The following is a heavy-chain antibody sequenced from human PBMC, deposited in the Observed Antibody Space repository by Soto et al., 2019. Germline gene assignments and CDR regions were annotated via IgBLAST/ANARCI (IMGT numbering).Heavy chain of an antibody. V-gene: IGHV5-10-1*01. Sequence: GESLKISCKGSGYSFAGYWITWVRQKPGKGLEWMGRIDPSDSQTYYSPSFRGHVTISATKSVTTVFLQWSSLRASDTAMYYCARQIYDSDTGPNFQYYFDSWGQGTPVTVSS. CDR2: IDPSDSQT. J-gene: IGHJ4*02. CDR3: ARQIYDSDTGPNFQYYFDS. CDR1: GYSFAGYW. D-gene: IGHD3-22*01.